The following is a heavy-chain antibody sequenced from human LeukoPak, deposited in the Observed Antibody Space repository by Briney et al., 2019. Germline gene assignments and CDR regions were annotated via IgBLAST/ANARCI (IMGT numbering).Heavy chain of an antibody. Sequence: ASVKVSCKASGYTFTSYGISWVRQAPGQGLEWMGWISAYNGNTNYAQKLQGRVTMTTDTSTSTAYMELRSLRSDDTTVYYCASGPSNAGVVAAQYWGQGTLVTVSS. D-gene: IGHD2-15*01. V-gene: IGHV1-18*01. CDR1: GYTFTSYG. CDR2: ISAYNGNT. J-gene: IGHJ4*02. CDR3: ASGPSNAGVVAAQY.